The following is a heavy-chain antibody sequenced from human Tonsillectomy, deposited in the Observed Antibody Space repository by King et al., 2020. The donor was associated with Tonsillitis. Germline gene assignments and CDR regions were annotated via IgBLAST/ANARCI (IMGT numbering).Heavy chain of an antibody. CDR1: GFTFTSYN. J-gene: IGHJ1*01. CDR3: ASVRSASYYPRDF. D-gene: IGHD2/OR15-2a*01. CDR2: ISSSGTST. V-gene: IGHV3-21*01. Sequence: VQLVESGGDLVRPGGSLRLSCAASGFTFTSYNMNWVRQAAGKGLEWVSSISSSGTSTYYADSVKGRFTISRDNAKKSLFLQMDSLRAEDTAVYYCASVRSASYYPRDFWGQGTRVTVSS.